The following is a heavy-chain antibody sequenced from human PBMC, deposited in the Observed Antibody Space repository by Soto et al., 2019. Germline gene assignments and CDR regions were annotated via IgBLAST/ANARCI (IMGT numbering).Heavy chain of an antibody. D-gene: IGHD3-22*01. Sequence: EVQLVESGGGLVQPGGSRRVSCAASGFSFSNYAMNWVRQAPGKGLEWVSYISIGSGSIFYADSVKGRFTISRGDAKNSLYMQMNTLRDEDTAVYYCVRDDRWAFDFWGQGTMVTVSS. CDR2: ISIGSGSI. CDR3: VRDDRWAFDF. V-gene: IGHV3-48*02. CDR1: GFSFSNYA. J-gene: IGHJ3*01.